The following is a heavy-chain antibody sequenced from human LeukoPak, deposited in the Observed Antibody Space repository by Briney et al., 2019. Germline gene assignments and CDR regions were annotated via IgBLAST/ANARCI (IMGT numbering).Heavy chain of an antibody. J-gene: IGHJ4*02. CDR3: VTTTPIGYSSGWYGRAFDY. V-gene: IGHV4-34*01. CDR1: GGSFSGYY. CDR2: INHSGST. D-gene: IGHD6-19*01. Sequence: PSETLSLTCAVYGGSFSGYYWSWIRQPPGKGLEWIGEINHSGSTNYNPSLKSRVTISVDTSKNQFSLKLSSVTAADTAVYYCVTTTPIGYSSGWYGRAFDYWGQGTLVTVSS.